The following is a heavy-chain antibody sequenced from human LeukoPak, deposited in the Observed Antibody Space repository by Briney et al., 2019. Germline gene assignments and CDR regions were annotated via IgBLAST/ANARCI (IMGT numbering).Heavy chain of an antibody. CDR3: ARGRSITMVRGARYFDY. CDR1: GGPFSGYY. J-gene: IGHJ4*02. Sequence: PSETLSLTCAVYGGPFSGYYWSWIRQPPGKGLEWIGEINHSGSTNYKPSLKSRVTISVDTSKNQFSLKLSSVTAADTAVYYCARGRSITMVRGARYFDYWGQGTLVTVSS. V-gene: IGHV4-34*01. D-gene: IGHD3-10*01. CDR2: INHSGST.